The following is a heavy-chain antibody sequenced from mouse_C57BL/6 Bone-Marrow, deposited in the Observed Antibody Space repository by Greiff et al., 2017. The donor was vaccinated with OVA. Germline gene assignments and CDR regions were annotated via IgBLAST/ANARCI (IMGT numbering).Heavy chain of an antibody. D-gene: IGHD3-3*01. CDR3: ARQGVSRDSWYFDV. CDR1: GFTFSDYG. V-gene: IGHV5-15*01. Sequence: EVKLVESGGGLVQPGGSLKLSCAASGFTFSDYGMAWVRQAPRKGPEWVAFISNLAYSIYYADTVTGRFTISRENAKNTLYLEMSSLRSEDTAMYYCARQGVSRDSWYFDVWGTGTTVTVSS. CDR2: ISNLAYSI. J-gene: IGHJ1*03.